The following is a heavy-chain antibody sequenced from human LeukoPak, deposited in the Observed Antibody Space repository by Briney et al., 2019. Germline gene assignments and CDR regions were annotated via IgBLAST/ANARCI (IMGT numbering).Heavy chain of an antibody. CDR1: GGSISSYY. Sequence: PSETLSLTCTVSGGSISSYYWSWIRQPPGKGLEWIGYIYYSGSTNYNPSLKSRVTISVGTSKNQFSLKLSSVAAADTAVYYCARSSYGYGNWFDPWGQEPWSPSPQ. V-gene: IGHV4-59*01. D-gene: IGHD5-18*01. J-gene: IGHJ5*02. CDR2: IYYSGST. CDR3: ARSSYGYGNWFDP.